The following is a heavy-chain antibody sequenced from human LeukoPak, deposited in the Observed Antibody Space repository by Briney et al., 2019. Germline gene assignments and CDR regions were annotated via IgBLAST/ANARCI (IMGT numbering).Heavy chain of an antibody. J-gene: IGHJ4*02. Sequence: GGSLRLSCAASGFTFSNYGLHWVRQAPGKGLEWVAVIWYDGSNKYYADSVKGRFTISRDNSKNMLYLQMNSLRAEDTAVYYCANNFDYWGQGTLVTVSS. CDR1: GFTFSNYG. V-gene: IGHV3-33*06. CDR3: ANNFDY. CDR2: IWYDGSNK.